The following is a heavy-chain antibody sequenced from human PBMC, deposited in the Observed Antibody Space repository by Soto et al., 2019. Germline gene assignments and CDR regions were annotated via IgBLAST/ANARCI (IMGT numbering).Heavy chain of an antibody. CDR1: GFAFSSYA. Sequence: EVQLLESGGGLVQPGGSLRLSCAASGFAFSSYAMSWVRQAPWKGLEWVSAISGGGGSTYYADSVKGRFTIYSDNSKNALDLQMNSLRTEDTAVYCCAKDSWGDIVVVVPATLSGGYFDYWGQGTLVTVSS. D-gene: IGHD2-15*01. CDR3: AKDSWGDIVVVVPATLSGGYFDY. V-gene: IGHV3-23*01. J-gene: IGHJ4*02. CDR2: ISGGGGST.